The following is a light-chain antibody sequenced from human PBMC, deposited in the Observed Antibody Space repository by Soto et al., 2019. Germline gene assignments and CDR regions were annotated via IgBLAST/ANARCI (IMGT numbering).Light chain of an antibody. CDR1: QDISNY. Sequence: DIQMTHSPSSLSASVGDRVTITCQASQDISNYLNWYQQKPGKAPKLLLYDASNLETGVPSKFSGSGSGTDFTFTISSLQPQDIGTYYCQQYDNLPLTFGGGTKVQIK. V-gene: IGKV1-33*01. CDR3: QQYDNLPLT. J-gene: IGKJ4*01. CDR2: DAS.